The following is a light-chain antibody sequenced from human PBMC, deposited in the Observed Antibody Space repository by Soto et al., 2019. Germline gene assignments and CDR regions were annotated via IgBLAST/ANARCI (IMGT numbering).Light chain of an antibody. J-gene: IGKJ1*01. CDR3: QQYNSYWT. V-gene: IGKV1-5*03. CDR2: QAS. Sequence: DIQMTQSPSTLSASVGDRVTITCRASQSIDSWLAWIQQKPGQAPNLLIYQASGLQRGVPSRFSGRGSGTEFTLTISSLQHDDFSTYYCQQYNSYWTFGQGTKVEIK. CDR1: QSIDSW.